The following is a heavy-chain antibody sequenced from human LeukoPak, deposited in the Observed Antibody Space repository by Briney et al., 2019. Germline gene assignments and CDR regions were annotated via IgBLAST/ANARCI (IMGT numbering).Heavy chain of an antibody. D-gene: IGHD3-10*01. CDR3: ARVPGSFDY. V-gene: IGHV1-2*02. Sequence: GASVKVSCKTSGYSFTAYYIHWVRQAPGQGLELMGWINPNSGATNYAQKFQGRVTMTRDTSISTVCMDLNRLTSDDTAVCYCARVPGSFDYWGQGTLVTVSS. CDR1: GYSFTAYY. CDR2: INPNSGAT. J-gene: IGHJ4*02.